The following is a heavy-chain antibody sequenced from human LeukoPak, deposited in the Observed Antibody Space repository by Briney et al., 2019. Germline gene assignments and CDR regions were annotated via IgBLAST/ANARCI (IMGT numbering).Heavy chain of an antibody. CDR1: GFTFSGYG. V-gene: IGHV3-30*02. J-gene: IGHJ2*01. Sequence: GGSLRLSCAASGFTFSGYGMHWVRQAPGKGLEWVAFIRYDGSNKFYADSVKGRFAISRDNSKNTLYLQMNSLRPDDTAVYYCAKDQTDFVVWGRGTLVSVSS. CDR3: AKDQTDFVV. CDR2: IRYDGSNK.